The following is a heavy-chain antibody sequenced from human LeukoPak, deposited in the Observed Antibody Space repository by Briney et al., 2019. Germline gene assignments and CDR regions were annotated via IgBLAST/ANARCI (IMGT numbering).Heavy chain of an antibody. V-gene: IGHV1-46*01. D-gene: IGHD3-22*01. CDR2: INPSGGST. CDR3: ARDGNYDSSGYYFDY. Sequence: GASVKVSCKASGYAFTSYYMQWVRQAPGQGLEWMGIINPSGGSTSYAQKFQGRVTMNRDTSTSAVYMELSSLRSEDTAVYYCARDGNYDSSGYYFDYWGQGTLVTVSS. CDR1: GYAFTSYY. J-gene: IGHJ4*02.